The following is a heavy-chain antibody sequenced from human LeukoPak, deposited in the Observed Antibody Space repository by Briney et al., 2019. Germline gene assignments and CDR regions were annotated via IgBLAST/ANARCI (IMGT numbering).Heavy chain of an antibody. CDR1: GYALTGYY. CDR3: ARSSGFFHYFDY. J-gene: IGHJ4*02. D-gene: IGHD3-22*01. CDR2: INPNIGDT. V-gene: IGHV1-2*02. Sequence: ASVKVSCKASGYALTGYYFHWVRQAPGQGLEWMGWINPNIGDTNYAEKFQGRVTLTRDTSINIGYMELSRLTSDDTAVYYCARSSGFFHYFDYWGQGTLVTVSS.